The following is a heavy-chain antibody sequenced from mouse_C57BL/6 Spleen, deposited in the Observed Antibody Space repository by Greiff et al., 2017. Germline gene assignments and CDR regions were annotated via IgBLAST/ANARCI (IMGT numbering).Heavy chain of an antibody. CDR3: TRSRGGSSYASFDY. D-gene: IGHD1-1*01. CDR1: GYTFTDYE. Sequence: VQGVESGAELVRPGASVTLSCTASGYTFTDYEMHWVKQTPVHGLEWIGAIDPEPGGTAYNQKFKGKAILTADKSSSTAYMELRSLTSEDSAVYYCTRSRGGSSYASFDYWGQGTTLTVSS. CDR2: IDPEPGGT. J-gene: IGHJ2*01. V-gene: IGHV1-15*01.